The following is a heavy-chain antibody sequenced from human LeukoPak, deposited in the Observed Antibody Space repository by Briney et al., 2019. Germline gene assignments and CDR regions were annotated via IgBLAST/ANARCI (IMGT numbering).Heavy chain of an antibody. CDR1: GGSLSGYY. D-gene: IGHD1-7*01. J-gene: IGHJ4*02. CDR3: ARVGTNRNYGHNKTFDY. CDR2: INHSGST. V-gene: IGHV4-34*01. Sequence: SETLSLTCAVYGGSLSGYYWSWIRQPPGKGLEWIGEINHSGSTNYNPSLKSRVTISVDTSKNQFSLKLSSVTAADTAVYYCARVGTNRNYGHNKTFDYWGQGTLVTISS.